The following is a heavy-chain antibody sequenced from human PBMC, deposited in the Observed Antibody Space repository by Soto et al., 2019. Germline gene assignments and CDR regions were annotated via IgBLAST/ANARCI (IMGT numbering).Heavy chain of an antibody. Sequence: QVQLVESGGGVVQPGRSLRLSCAAPGISFSSNAMHWVRQAPGKGLEWVAIISSDGSNKYYADSVKGRFTIARDNSMNMLFLQMNSLNGEEVVVYYCAAPYIWGQGTTVPVS. V-gene: IGHV3-30-3*01. CDR2: ISSDGSNK. CDR1: GISFSSNA. CDR3: AAPYI. J-gene: IGHJ3*02.